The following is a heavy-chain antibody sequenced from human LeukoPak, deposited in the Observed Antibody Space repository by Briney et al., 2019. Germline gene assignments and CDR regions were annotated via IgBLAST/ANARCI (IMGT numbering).Heavy chain of an antibody. CDR3: VKIHDTNGGFPYLFDS. CDR1: GFTFSSYG. CDR2: IWYDGSNK. D-gene: IGHD2-8*01. V-gene: IGHV3-33*06. J-gene: IGHJ4*02. Sequence: ESGGGVVQPGRSLRLSCAASGFTFSSYGMHWVRQAPGKGLEWVAVIWYDGSNKYYADSVKGRFTISRDNSKNTLYLQMNSLRAEDTAIYYCVKIHDTNGGFPYLFDSWGQGTLVTVSS.